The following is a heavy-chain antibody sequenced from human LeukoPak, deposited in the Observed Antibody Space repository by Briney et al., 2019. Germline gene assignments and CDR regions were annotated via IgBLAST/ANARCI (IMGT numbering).Heavy chain of an antibody. CDR3: ANSVAATPANFDY. V-gene: IGHV3-23*01. Sequence: PGGSLRLSCAASGFTFSIYAMSWVRQAPGKGLEWVSAISGSGGSTYYADSVKGRFTISRDNSKNTLYLQMNSLRAEDTAVYYCANSVAATPANFDYWGQGTLVTVPS. CDR1: GFTFSIYA. D-gene: IGHD2-15*01. CDR2: ISGSGGST. J-gene: IGHJ4*02.